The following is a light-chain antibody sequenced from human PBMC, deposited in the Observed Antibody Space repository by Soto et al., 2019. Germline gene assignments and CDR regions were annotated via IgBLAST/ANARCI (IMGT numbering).Light chain of an antibody. J-gene: IGKJ2*01. CDR2: GAS. CDR1: QSVRNSY. Sequence: EILLTQSPGTLSLSPGERATLSCRASQSVRNSYVAWYQQKPGQAPRLFIHGASGRATGIPDRFSGSGSGTDFTLTISRLEPEDFAVYYCQQYGSSPYTFGQETKLEI. CDR3: QQYGSSPYT. V-gene: IGKV3-20*01.